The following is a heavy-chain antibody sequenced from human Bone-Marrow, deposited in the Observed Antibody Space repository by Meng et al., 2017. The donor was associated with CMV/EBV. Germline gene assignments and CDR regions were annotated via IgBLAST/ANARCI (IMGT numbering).Heavy chain of an antibody. J-gene: IGHJ6*02. D-gene: IGHD3-10*02. CDR2: ISYDGSNK. CDR1: GFTFSSYG. Sequence: GGSLRLSCAASGFTFSSYGMHWVRQAPGKGLEWVAVISYDGSNKYYADSVKGRFTISRDNSKNTLYLQMNSLRAEDTAVYYCARARQGVMFDYYYGMDVWGQGTTVTVSS. CDR3: ARARQGVMFDYYYGMDV. V-gene: IGHV3-30*19.